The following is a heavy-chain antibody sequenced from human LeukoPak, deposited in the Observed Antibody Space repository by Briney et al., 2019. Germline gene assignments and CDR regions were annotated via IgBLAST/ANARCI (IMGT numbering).Heavy chain of an antibody. D-gene: IGHD3-3*01. CDR3: ARADLGD. CDR2: IYGGDSDT. Sequence: GESLKISCRGSGYSFRSYWITWVRQKPGRGLEWMGIIYGGDSDTKYSPAFQGQVTFSVDRSTDTAYLQWSSLKASDTAVYYCARADLGDWSQGTLVTVSS. CDR1: GYSFRSYW. V-gene: IGHV5-51*01. J-gene: IGHJ4*02.